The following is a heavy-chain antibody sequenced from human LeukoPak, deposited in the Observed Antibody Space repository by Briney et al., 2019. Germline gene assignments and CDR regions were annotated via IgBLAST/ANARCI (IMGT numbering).Heavy chain of an antibody. J-gene: IGHJ6*02. Sequence: PGGSLRLSCAASGFTFSSYAMHWVRQAPGKGLEWVAVISYDGSNKYYADSVKGRFTISRDNSKNTLYLQMNSLRAEDTGVYYCAREMIEVPAATGGYYYYYYGMDVWGQGTTVTVSS. V-gene: IGHV3-30-3*01. CDR2: ISYDGSNK. D-gene: IGHD2-2*01. CDR1: GFTFSSYA. CDR3: AREMIEVPAATGGYYYYYYGMDV.